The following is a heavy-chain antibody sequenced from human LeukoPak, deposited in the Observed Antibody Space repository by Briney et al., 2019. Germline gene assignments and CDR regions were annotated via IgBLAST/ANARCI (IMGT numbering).Heavy chain of an antibody. CDR3: TRDMESSWSGYDAFDI. V-gene: IGHV3-49*04. CDR2: IRSKAYGGTT. D-gene: IGHD6-13*01. J-gene: IGHJ3*02. CDR1: GFTVSSNY. Sequence: PGGSLRLSCAASGFTVSSNYMSWVRQAPGKGLEWVGFIRSKAYGGTTEYAASVKGRFTISRDDSKSIAYLQMNSLKTEDTAVYYCTRDMESSWSGYDAFDIWGQGTMVTVSS.